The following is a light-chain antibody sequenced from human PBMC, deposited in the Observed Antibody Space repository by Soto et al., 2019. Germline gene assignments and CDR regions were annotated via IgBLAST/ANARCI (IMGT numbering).Light chain of an antibody. Sequence: QPLLSQSPSASGTPGQRVTISCSGSSSNIGSNYVFWYQQLPGTAPKVLIYRNYQRPSGVPDRISGSSSATSASLAITGLQAEDEADYYCQSYDNILRAWVFGGGTKVTVL. CDR1: SSNIGSNY. V-gene: IGLV1-47*01. CDR2: RNY. J-gene: IGLJ3*02. CDR3: QSYDNILRAWV.